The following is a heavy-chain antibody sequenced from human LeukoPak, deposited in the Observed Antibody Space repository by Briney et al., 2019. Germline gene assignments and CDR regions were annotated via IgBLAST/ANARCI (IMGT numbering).Heavy chain of an antibody. Sequence: PSETLSLTCTVSGDSISSGSYYWSWIRQPAGKGLEWIGRIYGSGRTNYNLSLKSRVTISVDTSKNQFSLRLSSVTAADTAVYYCARDRGTWNDDGFDYWGQGTLVTVSS. CDR1: GDSISSGSYY. CDR3: ARDRGTWNDDGFDY. D-gene: IGHD1-1*01. CDR2: IYGSGRT. J-gene: IGHJ4*02. V-gene: IGHV4-61*02.